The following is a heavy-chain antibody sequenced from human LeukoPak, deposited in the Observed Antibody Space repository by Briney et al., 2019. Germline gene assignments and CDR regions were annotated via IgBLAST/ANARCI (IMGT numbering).Heavy chain of an antibody. J-gene: IGHJ4*02. D-gene: IGHD3-10*01. CDR3: ARNRGVINFDY. Sequence: SETLSLTCTVSGGSISSGDYYWCWIRQPPGKGLEWIGYIYYSGSTYYNPSLKSRVTISVDTSKNQFSLKLSSVTAADTAVYYCARNRGVINFDYWGQGTLVTVSS. V-gene: IGHV4-30-4*01. CDR2: IYYSGST. CDR1: GGSISSGDYY.